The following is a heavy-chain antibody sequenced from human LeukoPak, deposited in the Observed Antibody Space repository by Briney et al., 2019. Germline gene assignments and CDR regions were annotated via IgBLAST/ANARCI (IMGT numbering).Heavy chain of an antibody. J-gene: IGHJ4*02. CDR3: AKGIAVAGNVY. V-gene: IGHV3-30*02. Sequence: GGSLRLSCAASGFTFNVYGIHWVRQAPGKGLEWVAVIWNDGSNKYYADSVKGRFTISRDNSKNTLYLQMNSLRAEDTAVYYCAKGIAVAGNVYWGQGTLVTVSS. D-gene: IGHD6-19*01. CDR1: GFTFNVYG. CDR2: IWNDGSNK.